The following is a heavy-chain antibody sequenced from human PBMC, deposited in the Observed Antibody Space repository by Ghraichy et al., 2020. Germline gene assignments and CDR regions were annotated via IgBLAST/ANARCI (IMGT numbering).Heavy chain of an antibody. CDR2: KYYSGNT. CDR1: GGSVSSASYY. D-gene: IGHD2-2*01. Sequence: SETLSLTCTVSGGSVSSASYYWSWIRQSPGKGLEWIVYKYYSGNTNYSTSLTSRVTISLDTSQNKFSLKLSAVTAADTAVYFCARLYCSRTSCFFSHWGQGTLVTVSS. V-gene: IGHV4-61*01. CDR3: ARLYCSRTSCFFSH. J-gene: IGHJ4*02.